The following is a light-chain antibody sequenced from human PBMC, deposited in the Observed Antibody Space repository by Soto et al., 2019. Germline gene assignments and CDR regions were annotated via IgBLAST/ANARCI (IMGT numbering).Light chain of an antibody. CDR2: VAS. V-gene: IGKV3-15*01. CDR1: QSVNSN. Sequence: EIVMTQSPVTLSVSPGDRATLSCRASQSVNSNLAWYQQKPGQTPKLLIYVASTRATGIPARFSGMGSGTESTLTICGLRSEDFSVYYCQQYNVWPLTFGGGTNVQFK. J-gene: IGKJ4*01. CDR3: QQYNVWPLT.